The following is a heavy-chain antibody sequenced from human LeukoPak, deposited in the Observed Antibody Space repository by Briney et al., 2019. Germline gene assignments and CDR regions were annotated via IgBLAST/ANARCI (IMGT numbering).Heavy chain of an antibody. CDR1: GYSISSGYY. D-gene: IGHD3-10*01. CDR3: ARQNYYGSGRSGAFDI. Sequence: SETLSLTCAVSGYSISSGYYWGWIRQPPGKGLEWIGSIYHSGSTYYNPSLESRVTISVDTSKNQFFLKLSSVTAADTAVYYCARQNYYGSGRSGAFDIWGQGTMVTVSS. V-gene: IGHV4-38-2*01. CDR2: IYHSGST. J-gene: IGHJ3*02.